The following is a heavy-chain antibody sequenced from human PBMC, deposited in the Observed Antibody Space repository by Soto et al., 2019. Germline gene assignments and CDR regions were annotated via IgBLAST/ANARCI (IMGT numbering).Heavy chain of an antibody. Sequence: QVQLQESGPGLVKPSETLSLTCTVSGGSISSYYWSWIRQPPGKGLEWIGYIYYSGSTNYHPSLKSRVTISVDTSKNQFSLKLSSVTAANTAVYYSARQGDKLTFGWSSPFDYWGQGTLVTVSS. V-gene: IGHV4-59*08. J-gene: IGHJ4*02. CDR3: ARQGDKLTFGWSSPFDY. D-gene: IGHD6-19*01. CDR1: GGSISSYY. CDR2: IYYSGST.